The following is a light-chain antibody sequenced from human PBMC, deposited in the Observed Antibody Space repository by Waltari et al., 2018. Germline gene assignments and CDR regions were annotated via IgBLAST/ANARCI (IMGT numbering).Light chain of an antibody. CDR1: QSVISN. V-gene: IGKV3-15*01. Sequence: EIVMTQSPASLSVSQGEKATLSCRASQSVISNLAWYQQNPGQAPRFLIFGAYTRATGIPARFIGSGSETEFTLTISSLQSEDFAVYYCQQYNNWPSWMFGQGTKVEIK. CDR2: GAY. J-gene: IGKJ1*01. CDR3: QQYNNWPSWM.